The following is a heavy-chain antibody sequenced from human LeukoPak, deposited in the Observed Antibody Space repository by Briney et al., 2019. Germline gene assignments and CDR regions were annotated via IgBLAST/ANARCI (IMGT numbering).Heavy chain of an antibody. J-gene: IGHJ4*02. V-gene: IGHV4-4*09. CDR1: GGSISSYY. D-gene: IGHD2/OR15-2a*01. CDR2: IYSSGSS. CDR3: ARHQYYYDYFDY. Sequence: PSETLSLTCTVSGGSISSYYWSWIRQPPGKGLEWIGYIYSSGSSDYNPPLKSRVTISVDTPKNQFSLNLSSVTAADTAVYYCARHQYYYDYFDYCGQGTLVTVSS.